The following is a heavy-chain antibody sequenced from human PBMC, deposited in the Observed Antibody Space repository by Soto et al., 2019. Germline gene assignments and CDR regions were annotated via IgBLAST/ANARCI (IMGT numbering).Heavy chain of an antibody. CDR1: GGSISSGGYS. J-gene: IGHJ4*02. CDR2: IYHRGNT. Sequence: SETLSLTCAFSGGSISSGGYSWSWIRQPPGKGLEWIGYIYHRGNTYYNPSLKSRVTISLDRPKNQFSLKLSSVTAADTAVYYCARHPGYYDILTGYTTYYFDYWGQGILVTVSS. V-gene: IGHV4-30-2*01. CDR3: ARHPGYYDILTGYTTYYFDY. D-gene: IGHD3-9*01.